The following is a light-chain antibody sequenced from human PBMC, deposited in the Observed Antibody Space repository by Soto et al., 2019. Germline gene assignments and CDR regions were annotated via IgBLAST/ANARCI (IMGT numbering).Light chain of an antibody. Sequence: QSALTQPPSASGSPGQSVTISCTGTSSDVGGYNYVSWYQQYSGKAPKLMIYEVSKRPSGVPDRFSGSKSGNTASLTVSGLQDDDEADYYCSSYAGSNNFVLFGGGTKLTVL. CDR1: SSDVGGYNY. V-gene: IGLV2-8*01. CDR2: EVS. J-gene: IGLJ3*02. CDR3: SSYAGSNNFVL.